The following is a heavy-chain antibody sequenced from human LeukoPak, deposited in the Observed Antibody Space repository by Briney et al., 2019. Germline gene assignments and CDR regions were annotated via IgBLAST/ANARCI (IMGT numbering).Heavy chain of an antibody. CDR3: AKANVLLWFGELLYFDY. D-gene: IGHD3-10*01. CDR1: GFTFSNYA. Sequence: PGGSLRLSCAASGFTFSNYAMSWVRQAPGKGLEWVSAISGSGGSTYYADSVKGRFTISRDNSKNTLYLQMNSLRAEDTAVYYCAKANVLLWFGELLYFDYWGQGTLVTVSS. J-gene: IGHJ4*02. CDR2: ISGSGGST. V-gene: IGHV3-23*01.